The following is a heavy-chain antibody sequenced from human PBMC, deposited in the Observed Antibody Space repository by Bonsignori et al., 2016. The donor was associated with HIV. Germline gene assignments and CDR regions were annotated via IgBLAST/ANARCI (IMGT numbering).Heavy chain of an antibody. V-gene: IGHV1-2*02. CDR3: VRWSETTNF. J-gene: IGHJ4*02. CDR1: GYTFADSY. D-gene: IGHD4-17*01. CDR2: ISPDTGGT. Sequence: QVQLVQSGAEVKKPGASVKVSCKVSGYTFADSYMHWVRQAPGQGLEWMGWISPDTGGTTYAQKFQGGVTMTSDTSINTAYMELNSLISDDTAVYYCVRWSETTNFWGQGTLV.